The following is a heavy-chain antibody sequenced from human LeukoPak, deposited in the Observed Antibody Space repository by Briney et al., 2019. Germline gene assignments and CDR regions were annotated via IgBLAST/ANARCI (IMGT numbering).Heavy chain of an antibody. J-gene: IGHJ3*02. CDR2: ISWNSGVI. D-gene: IGHD3-10*01. CDR3: ARGLITMVRGVINLDAFDI. V-gene: IGHV3-9*01. Sequence: PGGSLRLSCAASGFTFDDYAMHWVRQAPGKGLEWVSGISWNSGVIGYADSVKGRFTISRDNSKNTLYLQMNSLRAEDTAVYYCARGLITMVRGVINLDAFDIWGQGTMVTVSS. CDR1: GFTFDDYA.